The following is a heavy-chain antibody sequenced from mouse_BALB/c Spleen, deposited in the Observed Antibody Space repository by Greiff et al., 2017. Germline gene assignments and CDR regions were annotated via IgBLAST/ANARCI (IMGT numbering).Heavy chain of an antibody. D-gene: IGHD4-1*01. CDR1: GYTFTDYN. J-gene: IGHJ2*01. Sequence: EVQRVESGPELVKPGASVKISCKASGYTFTDYNMHWVKQSHGKSLEWIGYIYPYNGGTGYNQKFKSKATLTVDNSSSTAYMELRSLTSEDSAVYYCARWTGKDFDYWGQGTTLTVSS. CDR2: IYPYNGGT. V-gene: IGHV1S29*02. CDR3: ARWTGKDFDY.